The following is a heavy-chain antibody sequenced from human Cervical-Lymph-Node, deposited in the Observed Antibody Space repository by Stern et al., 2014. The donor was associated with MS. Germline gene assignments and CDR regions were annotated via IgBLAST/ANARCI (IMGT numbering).Heavy chain of an antibody. CDR2: TNPNSGDS. J-gene: IGHJ4*02. V-gene: IGHV1-2*06. CDR3: ARERGRAGPAMADY. CDR1: GYIFTGNY. D-gene: IGHD5-18*01. Sequence: QVQLMQSGAEVKKPGASVKVSCKAAGYIFTGNYIHWLRQAPGQGLEWMGRTNPNSGDSNYALKFQGRVTMARDTSISTAYMNLNRLGIDDTAVYYCARERGRAGPAMADYWGQGTLVTVSS.